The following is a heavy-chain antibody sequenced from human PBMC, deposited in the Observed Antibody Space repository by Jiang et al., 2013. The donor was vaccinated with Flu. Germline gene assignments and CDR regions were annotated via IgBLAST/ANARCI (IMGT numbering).Heavy chain of an antibody. D-gene: IGHD3-10*01. CDR1: GFIFRNFA. Sequence: VQLVESGGDLVSPGGSVRLSCVTSGFIFRNFAMGWVRQAPGKGLEWVSVMSGSAGSSSYADSVKGRFTVSRDRSTNTLFLEMNNLRPEDTGVYYCVRVSGPRAFGRWLLLPYFFDYWGQGTLVTVSS. CDR3: VRVSGPRAFGRWLLLPYFFDY. CDR2: MSGSAGSS. V-gene: IGHV3-23*04. J-gene: IGHJ4*02.